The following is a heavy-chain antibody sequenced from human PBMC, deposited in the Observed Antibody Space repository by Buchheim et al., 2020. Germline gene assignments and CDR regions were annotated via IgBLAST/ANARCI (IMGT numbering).Heavy chain of an antibody. Sequence: QVQLQESGPGLVKVSETLSLTCAVSGSPISGYYWSWIRQSPGRGLEFVGFVYYTGHTNYNPSLKSRVTMSLDTSKNQFSLCLTSLTPADTAVYYCARSPGGIGGLYYFANWGHGTL. D-gene: IGHD3-16*01. CDR2: VYYTGHT. CDR1: GSPISGYY. CDR3: ARSPGGIGGLYYFAN. J-gene: IGHJ4*01. V-gene: IGHV4-59*01.